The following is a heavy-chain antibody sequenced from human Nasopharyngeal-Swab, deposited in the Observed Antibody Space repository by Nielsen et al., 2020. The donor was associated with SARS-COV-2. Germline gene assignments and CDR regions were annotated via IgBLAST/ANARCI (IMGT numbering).Heavy chain of an antibody. CDR3: ARSGSYYYGMDV. V-gene: IGHV4-59*01. CDR2: IYYSGST. CDR1: GGPISSYY. J-gene: IGHJ6*02. Sequence: GSLRLSCTVSGGPISSYYWSWIRQPPGKGLEWIGYIYYSGSTNYNPSLKSRVTISVDTSKNQFSLKLSSVTAADTAVYYCARSGSYYYGMDVWGQGTTVTVSS.